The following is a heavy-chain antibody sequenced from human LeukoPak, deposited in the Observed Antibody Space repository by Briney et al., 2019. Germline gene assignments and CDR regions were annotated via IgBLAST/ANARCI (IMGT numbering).Heavy chain of an antibody. D-gene: IGHD3-10*01. Sequence: ASVKVSCKVSGHTLTELSMHWVRQAPGKGLEWMGGFDPEDGETIYAQKFQGRVTMTEDTSTDTAYMELSSLRSEDTAVYYCATVPKGPLLSEFDPWGQGTLVTVSS. V-gene: IGHV1-24*01. CDR3: ATVPKGPLLSEFDP. CDR1: GHTLTELS. CDR2: FDPEDGET. J-gene: IGHJ5*02.